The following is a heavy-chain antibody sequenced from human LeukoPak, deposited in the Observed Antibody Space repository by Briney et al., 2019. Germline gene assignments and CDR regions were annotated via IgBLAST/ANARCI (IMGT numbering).Heavy chain of an antibody. J-gene: IGHJ4*02. CDR3: ARVRGYVWGSYRYTSLFDY. CDR1: GYTFTGYY. Sequence: ASVKVSCKASGYTFTGYYMHWVRQAPGQGLEWMGWINPNSGGTNYAQKFQGRVTMTRDTSISTAYMELSRLRSDGTAVYYCARVRGYVWGSYRYTSLFDYWGQGTLVTVSS. V-gene: IGHV1-2*02. CDR2: INPNSGGT. D-gene: IGHD3-16*02.